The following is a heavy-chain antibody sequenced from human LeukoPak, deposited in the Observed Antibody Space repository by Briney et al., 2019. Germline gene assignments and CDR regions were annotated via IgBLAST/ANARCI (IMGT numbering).Heavy chain of an antibody. D-gene: IGHD3-10*01. CDR1: GGSMRNSY. J-gene: IGHJ4*02. CDR2: IFTTGST. Sequence: ETPCLTCTVSGGSMRNSYWSWIWQPAGKGLEWVGRIFTTGSTNYNPSLKSRVTISVDTSKNQFSLKLSSVTAANTAVYYCARGLSPRINMVRGVRPPFRGVFDYWGQGTLVTVSS. V-gene: IGHV4-4*07. CDR3: ARGLSPRINMVRGVRPPFRGVFDY.